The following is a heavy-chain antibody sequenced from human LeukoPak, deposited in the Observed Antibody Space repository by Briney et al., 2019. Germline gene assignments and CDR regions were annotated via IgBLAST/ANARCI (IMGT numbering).Heavy chain of an antibody. J-gene: IGHJ4*02. CDR2: ISGSGGST. V-gene: IGHV3-23*01. CDR1: GFTFSSYA. Sequence: GGSLRLSCAASGFTFSSYAMSWVRQAPGKGLEWVSAISGSGGSTYYADSVKSRFTISRDNSKNTLYLQMNSLRAEDTAVYYCAEDGSGSYYQGESYFDYWGQGTLVTVSS. CDR3: AEDGSGSYYQGESYFDY. D-gene: IGHD1-26*01.